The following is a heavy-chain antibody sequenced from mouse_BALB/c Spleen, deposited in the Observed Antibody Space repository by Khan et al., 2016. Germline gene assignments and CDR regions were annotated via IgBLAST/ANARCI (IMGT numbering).Heavy chain of an antibody. D-gene: IGHD3-2*01. J-gene: IGHJ4*01. CDR3: ALDSSGYHYYAMDY. CDR2: ISYSGST. Sequence: EVQLQESGPSLVKPSQTLSLTCSVTGDSITSGYWNWIRKFPGNKLEYMGYISYSGSTYYNPSLKSRISITRDTSKNQYYLQLNSLTTEDTATYXCALDSSGYHYYAMDYWGQGTSVTVSS. V-gene: IGHV3-8*02. CDR1: GDSITSGY.